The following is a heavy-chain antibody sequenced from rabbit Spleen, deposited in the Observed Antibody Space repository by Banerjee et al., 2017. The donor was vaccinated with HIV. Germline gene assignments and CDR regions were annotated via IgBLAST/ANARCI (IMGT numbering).Heavy chain of an antibody. D-gene: IGHD4-2*01. J-gene: IGHJ6*01. CDR3: ARQGYDGVRYGRGSDL. CDR2: INGGNSGTT. Sequence: INGGNSGTTYYASWAKGRFTISKSTSLNTVTLQMTSLTAADTATYFCARQGYDGVRYGRGSDLWGQGTLVTVS. V-gene: IGHV1S40*01.